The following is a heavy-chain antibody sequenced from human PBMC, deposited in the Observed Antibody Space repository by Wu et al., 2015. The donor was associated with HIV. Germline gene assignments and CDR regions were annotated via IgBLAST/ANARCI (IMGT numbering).Heavy chain of an antibody. CDR3: ATPQYSAYEGIDY. V-gene: IGHV1-69*13. D-gene: IGHD5-12*01. J-gene: IGHJ4*02. Sequence: QVQLVQSGAEVKKSGASLKVSCKASGGTFASQGVIWVRQAPGQGLEWVGTFIPIFTTTNYAQKFQGRVTITADDSTSTAYMELSSLTSEDTAVYYCATPQYSAYEGIDYWARERWSPSPQ. CDR1: GGTFASQG. CDR2: FIPIFTTT.